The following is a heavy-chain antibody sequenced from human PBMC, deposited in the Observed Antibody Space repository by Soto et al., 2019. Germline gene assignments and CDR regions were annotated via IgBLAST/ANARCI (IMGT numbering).Heavy chain of an antibody. Sequence: GGSLRLSCAASGFTFSSYWMHWVRQAPGKGLVWVSRINSDGSSTSYADSVKGRFTISRDNAKNSLYLQMNSLRAEDTAVYYCARDRRAAAAGEYYYYYYMDVWGKGTTVTVSS. CDR1: GFTFSSYW. J-gene: IGHJ6*03. V-gene: IGHV3-74*01. D-gene: IGHD6-13*01. CDR3: ARDRRAAAAGEYYYYYYMDV. CDR2: INSDGSST.